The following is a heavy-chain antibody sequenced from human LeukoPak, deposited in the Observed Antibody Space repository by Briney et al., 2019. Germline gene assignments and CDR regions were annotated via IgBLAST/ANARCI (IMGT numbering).Heavy chain of an antibody. J-gene: IGHJ4*02. Sequence: ASVKVSCKISGYTLTELSMHWVRQAPGKGLEWMGGFDPEDGETIYAQKFQGRVTMTEDTSTDTAYMELSSLRSEDTAVYYSATVQGRYYDYVWGTPGAHLLYWGQGTLVTVSS. CDR1: GYTLTELS. V-gene: IGHV1-24*01. D-gene: IGHD3-16*01. CDR2: FDPEDGET. CDR3: ATVQGRYYDYVWGTPGAHLLY.